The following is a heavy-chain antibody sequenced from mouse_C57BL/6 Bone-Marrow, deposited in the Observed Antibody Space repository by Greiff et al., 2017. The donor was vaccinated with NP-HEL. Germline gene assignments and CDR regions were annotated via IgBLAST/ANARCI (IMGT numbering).Heavy chain of an antibody. D-gene: IGHD3-2*02. Sequence: EVQLVESGGGLVKPGGSLKLSCAASGFTFSSYAMSWVRQTPEKRLEWVATISDGGSYTYYPDNVKGRFTISRDNAKNNLYLQMSHLKSEDTAMYYCATAQASFAYWGQGTLVTVSA. CDR3: ATAQASFAY. CDR2: ISDGGSYT. J-gene: IGHJ3*01. V-gene: IGHV5-4*01. CDR1: GFTFSSYA.